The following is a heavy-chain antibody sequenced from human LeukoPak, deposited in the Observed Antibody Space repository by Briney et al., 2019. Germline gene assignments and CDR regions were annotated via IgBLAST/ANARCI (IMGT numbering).Heavy chain of an antibody. D-gene: IGHD2-15*01. CDR3: ASIVVVVAATFPHTDY. Sequence: SETLSLTCTVSGGSISSSSYYWGWIRQPPGKGLEWIGNMYYSGSTYYNPSLKSRVTISVDTSNNQFSLKLSSVTAADTAVYYCASIVVVVAATFPHTDYWGQGTLVTVSS. V-gene: IGHV4-39*01. J-gene: IGHJ4*02. CDR1: GGSISSSSYY. CDR2: MYYSGST.